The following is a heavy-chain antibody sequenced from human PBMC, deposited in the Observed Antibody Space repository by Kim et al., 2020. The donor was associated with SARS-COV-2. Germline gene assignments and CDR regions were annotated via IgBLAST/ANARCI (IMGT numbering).Heavy chain of an antibody. Sequence: YGDSVKGRFTISRDNAKNSLDLQMNSLRVEDTAVYYCARESRYAFDIWGQGTMVTVS. J-gene: IGHJ3*02. V-gene: IGHV3-7*01. CDR3: ARESRYAFDI. D-gene: IGHD4-17*01.